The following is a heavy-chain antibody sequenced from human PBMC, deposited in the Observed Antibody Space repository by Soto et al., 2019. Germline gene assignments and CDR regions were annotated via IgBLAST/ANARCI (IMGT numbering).Heavy chain of an antibody. CDR3: ARAHRKGYPTH. CDR1: GGSVSSGTSC. CDR2: IFDTATA. V-gene: IGHV4-61*01. D-gene: IGHD2-15*01. J-gene: IGHJ4*02. Sequence: QVKLQHSDPGLVKPSETLSLTFTVSGGSVSSGTSCWSWIRQPPGKGLEWIGHIFDTATANYNPSHKCRVKISLDASTNQFSLKLTSVTAADTTVYFCARAHRKGYPTHWGQGTLVTVSS.